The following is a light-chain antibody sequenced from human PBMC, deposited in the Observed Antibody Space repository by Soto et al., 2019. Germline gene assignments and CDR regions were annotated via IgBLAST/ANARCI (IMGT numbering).Light chain of an antibody. Sequence: QSVLTQPASVSGAPGQSITISCTGSRSDVGGYSYVSWYQQPPGHAPKLIIYEVRARPSGVSPRPSGSKSGNTASMTISGLQVEDEADYFCTSYPSTIPYGFGSGTKVTVL. CDR1: RSDVGGYSY. V-gene: IGLV2-14*01. J-gene: IGLJ1*01. CDR2: EVR. CDR3: TSYPSTIPYG.